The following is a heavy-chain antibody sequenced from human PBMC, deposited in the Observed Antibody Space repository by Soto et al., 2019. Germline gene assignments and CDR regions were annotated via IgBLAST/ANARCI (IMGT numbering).Heavy chain of an antibody. CDR2: FYYSGST. D-gene: IGHD3-3*01. CDR3: ARADFWSGVYAFEH. CDR1: GDSIRSYY. Sequence: SETLSLTCSVSGDSIRSYYWNWMRQTPGKGLEWIGYFYYSGSTNYNPSLNDRVTISADTPKNQFSLRLTSVPAADTAVYYCARADFWSGVYAFEHWGPRLLVTVSS. J-gene: IGHJ4*02. V-gene: IGHV4-59*12.